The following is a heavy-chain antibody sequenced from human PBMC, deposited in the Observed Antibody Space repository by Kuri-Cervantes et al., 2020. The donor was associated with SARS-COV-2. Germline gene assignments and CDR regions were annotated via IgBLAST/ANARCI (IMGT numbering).Heavy chain of an antibody. V-gene: IGHV3-15*01. CDR1: GFTFSGYS. Sequence: GESLKISCAASGFTFSGYSMNWIRQAPGKGLEWVGRIYSKSDAAEYAAPDGGTTDYAAPVKGRFIISRDDSKNTLFLQMNVLQTEDTAVYYCTTGPLDYWGRGTLVTVSS. CDR3: TTGPLDY. J-gene: IGHJ4*01. CDR2: IYSKSDAAEYAAPDGGTT.